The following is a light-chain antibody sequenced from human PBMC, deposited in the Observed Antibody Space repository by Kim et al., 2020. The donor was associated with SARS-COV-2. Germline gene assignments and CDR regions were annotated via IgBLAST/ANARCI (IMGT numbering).Light chain of an antibody. Sequence: QKVTISCSGRSCNNGSNTVNWYQQLPGTAAQHLIDTGNRRPSGGSDRVSCGKTGASAAPAISSRRSEDEADYYCATWDDGLDVGMFGGGTQLTVL. CDR2: TGN. CDR1: SCNNGSNT. CDR3: ATWDDGLDVGM. J-gene: IGLJ3*02. V-gene: IGLV1-44*01.